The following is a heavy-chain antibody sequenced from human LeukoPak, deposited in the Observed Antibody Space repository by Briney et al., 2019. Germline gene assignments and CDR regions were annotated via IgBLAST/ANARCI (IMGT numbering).Heavy chain of an antibody. CDR3: GIDPNGDYIGAFDF. D-gene: IGHD4-17*01. Sequence: GGSLRLSCEASGIAFRNYAMTWVRQAPGKGLEWVSSITGSGTTTRYADSVKGRFTISRDNSVDTLYLQMNSLSAEDTAVYYCGIDPNGDYIGAFDFWGQGTMVTVSS. V-gene: IGHV3-23*01. CDR2: ITGSGTTT. J-gene: IGHJ3*01. CDR1: GIAFRNYA.